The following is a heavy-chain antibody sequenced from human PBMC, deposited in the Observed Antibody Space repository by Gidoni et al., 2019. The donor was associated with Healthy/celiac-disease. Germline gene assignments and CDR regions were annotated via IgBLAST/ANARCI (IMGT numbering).Heavy chain of an antibody. CDR2: IYYSGST. V-gene: IGHV4-31*03. CDR1: GGSISSGGYY. D-gene: IGHD3-22*01. J-gene: IGHJ3*02. Sequence: QVQLQESGPGLVTPSQTLSLTCTVSGGSISSGGYYWSWIRQHPGKGLEWIGYIYYSGSTYYNPSLKSRVTISVDTSKNQFSLKLSSVTAADTAVYYCARRHYDSSGYYYERGAFDIWGQGTMVTVSS. CDR3: ARRHYDSSGYYYERGAFDI.